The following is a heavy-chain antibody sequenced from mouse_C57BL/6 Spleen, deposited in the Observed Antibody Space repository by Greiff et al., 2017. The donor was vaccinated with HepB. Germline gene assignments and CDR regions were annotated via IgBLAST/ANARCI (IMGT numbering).Heavy chain of an antibody. V-gene: IGHV5-12*01. J-gene: IGHJ2*01. CDR3: ARQNRDSSGFDY. D-gene: IGHD3-2*02. CDR2: ISNGGGST. CDR1: GFTFSDYY. Sequence: EVHLVESGGGLVQPGGSLKLSCAASGFTFSDYYMYWVRQTPEKRLEWVAYISNGGGSTYYPDTVKGRFPISRDNAKNTLYLQMSRLKSEDTAMYYCARQNRDSSGFDYWGQGTTLTVSS.